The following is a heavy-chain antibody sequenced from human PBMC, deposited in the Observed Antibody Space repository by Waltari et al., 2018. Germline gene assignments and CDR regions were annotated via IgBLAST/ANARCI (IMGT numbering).Heavy chain of an antibody. J-gene: IGHJ6*03. CDR3: AKPPRPYYYYYMDV. CDR2: ISGSGGST. V-gene: IGHV3-23*04. Sequence: EVQLVESGGGLVQPGGSLRHSCAASGFTFSSYSMSWVRQAPGKWLEWVSAISGSGGSTYYADSVKGRFTISRDNSKNTLYLQMNSLRAEDTAVYYCAKPPRPYYYYYMDVWGKGTTVTVSS. CDR1: GFTFSSYS.